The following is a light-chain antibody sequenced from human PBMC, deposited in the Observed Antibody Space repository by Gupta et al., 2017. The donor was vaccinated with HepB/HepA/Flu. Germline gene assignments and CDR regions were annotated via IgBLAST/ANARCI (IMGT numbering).Light chain of an antibody. CDR1: QSVGSNF. V-gene: IGKV3-20*01. CDR3: QQEDNSPLT. CDR2: VAS. Sequence: EIVLTQSPDTLSLSPGERATLSCRTSQSVGSNFLAWYQQKPGQAPRLLISVASSRATGIPDRFSGSGSGTEFTLTISRREPEDFAVYYCQQEDNSPLTFGGGTKVEIK. J-gene: IGKJ4*01.